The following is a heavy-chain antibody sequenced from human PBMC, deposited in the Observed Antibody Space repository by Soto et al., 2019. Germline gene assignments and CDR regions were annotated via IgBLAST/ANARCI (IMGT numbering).Heavy chain of an antibody. CDR3: ARPAVEPWYSSGWYYFDY. CDR2: IYPGDSDT. V-gene: IGHV5-51*01. CDR1: GYSFTSYW. D-gene: IGHD6-19*01. J-gene: IGHJ4*02. Sequence: RGESLKISCKGSGYSFTSYWIGWVRQMPGKGLEWMGIIYPGDSDTRYSPSFQGQVTISADKSISTAYLQWSSLKASDTAMYYCARPAVEPWYSSGWYYFDYWGQGTLVTVAS.